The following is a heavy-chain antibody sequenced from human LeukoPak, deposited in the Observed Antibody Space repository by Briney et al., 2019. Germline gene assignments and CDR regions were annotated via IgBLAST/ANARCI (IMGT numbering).Heavy chain of an antibody. D-gene: IGHD3-10*01. V-gene: IGHV1-2*02. CDR3: ARGSGQSRGAFDI. CDR1: GYTFTGYY. J-gene: IGHJ3*02. CDR2: INPNSGGT. Sequence: ASVNVSCKASGYTFTGYYMHWVRQAPGQGLEWMGWINPNSGGTNYAQKFQGRVTMTRDTSISTAYMELSRLRSDDTAVYYCARGSGQSRGAFDIWGQGTMVTVSS.